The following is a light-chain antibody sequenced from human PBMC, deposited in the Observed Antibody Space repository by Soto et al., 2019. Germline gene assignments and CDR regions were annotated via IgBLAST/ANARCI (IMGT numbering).Light chain of an antibody. V-gene: IGKV3-20*01. CDR3: QQYGGLPT. J-gene: IGKJ1*01. Sequence: IVLTQSPGTLSLSPGERATLSCRASQSVRSNFLAWYQQKPGQAPRLLIYGASNRATGIPDRFRGSGSGTDFTLTISRLEPEDFAVYYCQQYGGLPTFGQGTKVDIK. CDR1: QSVRSNF. CDR2: GAS.